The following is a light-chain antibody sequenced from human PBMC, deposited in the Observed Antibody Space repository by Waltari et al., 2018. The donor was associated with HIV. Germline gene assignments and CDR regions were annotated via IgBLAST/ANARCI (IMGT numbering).Light chain of an antibody. CDR2: ANG. CDR3: QSYDSSLSGSI. J-gene: IGLJ2*01. Sequence: QSVLTQPPSVSGAPGQRVTISCSGSSSNIGAGYDVHWYQQLPGTAPKLVIYANGKRPSGVPDRFSGSKSGTSASLAITGLQAEDEADYSCQSYDSSLSGSIFGGGTKLTVL. CDR1: SSNIGAGYD. V-gene: IGLV1-40*01.